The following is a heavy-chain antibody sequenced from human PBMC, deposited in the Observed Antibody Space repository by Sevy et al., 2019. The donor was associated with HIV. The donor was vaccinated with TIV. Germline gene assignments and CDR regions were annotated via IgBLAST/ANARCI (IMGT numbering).Heavy chain of an antibody. V-gene: IGHV3-15*01. CDR2: IKSKTDGGTI. CDR3: STDPIIVLLVTDGMDV. Sequence: GGSLRLSWAASGFTFSNAWMSGVRQPQGKGREWVGRIKSKTDGGTIDYAAPGKGRFTISRDDSKNTLYLQMNSLKTEDTAVYYCSTDPIIVLLVTDGMDVWGQGTTVTVSS. D-gene: IGHD2-8*02. J-gene: IGHJ6*02. CDR1: GFTFSNAW.